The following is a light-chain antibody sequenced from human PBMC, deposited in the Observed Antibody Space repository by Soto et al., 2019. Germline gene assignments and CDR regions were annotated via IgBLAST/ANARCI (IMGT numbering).Light chain of an antibody. CDR1: QSVLYSSNNNNY. V-gene: IGKV4-1*01. Sequence: DIVMTQSPDSLAVSLGERATINCKSSQSVLYSSNNNNYLAWYQQKPGQPPKLLIYWASTREYGVPDRFSGSGSGTDFTLTISSLQAEDVAVYYCQQYYGIPFTFGPGTKVDIK. CDR3: QQYYGIPFT. J-gene: IGKJ3*01. CDR2: WAS.